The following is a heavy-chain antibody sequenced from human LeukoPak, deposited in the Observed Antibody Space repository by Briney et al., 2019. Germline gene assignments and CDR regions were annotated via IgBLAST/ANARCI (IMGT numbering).Heavy chain of an antibody. CDR1: GGSFSGYY. CDR2: INHSGST. D-gene: IGHD6-19*01. V-gene: IGHV4-34*01. J-gene: IGHJ4*02. CDR3: ARGRGQWLVPSRYFDY. Sequence: SETLSLTCAVYGGSFSGYYWSWIRQPPGKGLEWIGEINHSGSTNYNPSLKSRVTISVDTSKNQFSLKLSSVTAADTAVYYCARGRGQWLVPSRYFDYWGQGTLVTVSS.